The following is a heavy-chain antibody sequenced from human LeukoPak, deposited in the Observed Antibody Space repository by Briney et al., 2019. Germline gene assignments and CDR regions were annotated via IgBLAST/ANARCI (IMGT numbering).Heavy chain of an antibody. J-gene: IGHJ4*02. CDR3: AKVTDNYSSSGFDY. V-gene: IGHV3-9*01. CDR2: IGWNSGDI. CDR1: GFTFDDYA. D-gene: IGHD6-6*01. Sequence: GGSLRLSCAASGFTFDDYAMHWVRQAPGKGLEWVSGIGWNSGDIGYADSVKGRFTISRDNAKNSLYLQMNSLRAEGTALYYCAKVTDNYSSSGFDYWGQGTLVTVTS.